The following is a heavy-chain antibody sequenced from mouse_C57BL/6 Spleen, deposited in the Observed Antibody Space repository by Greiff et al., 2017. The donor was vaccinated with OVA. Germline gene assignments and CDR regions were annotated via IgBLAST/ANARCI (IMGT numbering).Heavy chain of an antibody. V-gene: IGHV1-72*01. CDR2: IDPNSGGT. Sequence: QVQLQQPGAELVQPGASVKLSCKASGYTFTSYWMHWVKQRPGRGLEWIGRIDPNSGGTKYNEKFKSKATLTVDKPSSTAYMQLSSLTSEDSAVYYCASPYYSSYYYAMDYWGQGTSVTVSS. J-gene: IGHJ4*01. CDR1: GYTFTSYW. D-gene: IGHD2-12*01. CDR3: ASPYYSSYYYAMDY.